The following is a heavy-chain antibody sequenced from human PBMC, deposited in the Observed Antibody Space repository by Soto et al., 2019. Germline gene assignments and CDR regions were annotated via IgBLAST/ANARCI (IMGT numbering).Heavy chain of an antibody. CDR2: ISSSSSYI. Sequence: PGGSLRLSCAASGFTFSSYSMNWVRQAPGKGLEWVSSISSSSSYIYYADSVKGRFTISRDNAKNSLYLQMNSLRAEDTAVYYCARPPLNGYSGYVYFDYWGQGTLVTVSS. CDR3: ARPPLNGYSGYVYFDY. J-gene: IGHJ4*02. D-gene: IGHD5-12*01. V-gene: IGHV3-21*01. CDR1: GFTFSSYS.